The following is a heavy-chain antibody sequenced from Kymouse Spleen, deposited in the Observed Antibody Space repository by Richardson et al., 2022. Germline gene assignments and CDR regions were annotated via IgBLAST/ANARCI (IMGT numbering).Heavy chain of an antibody. CDR1: GFTFSSYG. J-gene: IGHJ4*02. V-gene: IGHV3-33*01. Sequence: QVQLVESGGGVVQPGRSLRLSCAASGFTFSSYGMHWVRQAPGKGLEWVAVIWYDGSNKYYADSVKGRFTISRDNSKNTLYLQMNSLRAEDTAVYYCAREPQLFYFDYWGQGTLVTVSS. CDR2: IWYDGSNK. CDR3: AREPQLFYFDY. D-gene: IGHD1-1*01.